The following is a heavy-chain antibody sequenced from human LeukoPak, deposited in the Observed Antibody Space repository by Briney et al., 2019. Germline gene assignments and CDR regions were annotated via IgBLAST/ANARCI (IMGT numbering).Heavy chain of an antibody. D-gene: IGHD5-18*01. J-gene: IGHJ4*02. V-gene: IGHV3-23*01. CDR1: GFRFYSYA. CDR2: ISSSGGTT. CDR3: AKQSGYHNHHTIDY. Sequence: PGGSLRLSCAASGFRFYSYAMTWVRQAPGKGLEWVSSISSSGGTTDYADSVKGRFTLSRDNSRNTLHLQMNSLRAEDTAVYYCAKQSGYHNHHTIDYWGQGTLVTVSS.